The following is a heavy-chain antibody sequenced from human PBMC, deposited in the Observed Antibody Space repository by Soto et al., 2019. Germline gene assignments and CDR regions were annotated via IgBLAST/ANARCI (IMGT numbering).Heavy chain of an antibody. CDR3: ARNFDTITYYFDY. CDR1: EFSFSSYA. Sequence: GGSLRLSCAASEFSFSSYAMHWIRQAPGKGLEWVAVISFDGNIIHYADSVKGRFIISRDNSKNTLYLQMHSLSGEDTAVYYCARNFDTITYYFDYWGQGTLVTVSS. J-gene: IGHJ4*02. CDR2: ISFDGNII. D-gene: IGHD3-9*01. V-gene: IGHV3-30-3*01.